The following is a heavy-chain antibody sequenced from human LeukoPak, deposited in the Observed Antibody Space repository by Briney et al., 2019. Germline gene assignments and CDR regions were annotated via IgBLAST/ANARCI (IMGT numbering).Heavy chain of an antibody. J-gene: IGHJ4*02. CDR3: ARFRAGERYFDY. V-gene: IGHV3-7*01. Sequence: PGGSLRLSCAASGFTFSSYWMSWVRQAPGKGLEWVANIKQDGSEKYYVDSMKGRFTISRDNAKNSLYLEMNSLRDEDTAVYYCARFRAGERYFDYWGQGTLVSVSS. D-gene: IGHD7-27*01. CDR1: GFTFSSYW. CDR2: IKQDGSEK.